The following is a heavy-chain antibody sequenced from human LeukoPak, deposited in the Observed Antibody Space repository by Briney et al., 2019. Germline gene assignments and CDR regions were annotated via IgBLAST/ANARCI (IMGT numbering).Heavy chain of an antibody. Sequence: GGSLRLSCAASGFTFSSYAMSWVRQAPGKGLEWVTAVSGGGTTTHNADSVEGRFSSSRDNSKNTLFLHMNSLRVDDTAVYYCAKGDDSSGRNWFDSWGQGTLVTVSS. D-gene: IGHD3-22*01. CDR2: VSGGGTTT. CDR3: AKGDDSSGRNWFDS. J-gene: IGHJ5*01. CDR1: GFTFSSYA. V-gene: IGHV3-23*01.